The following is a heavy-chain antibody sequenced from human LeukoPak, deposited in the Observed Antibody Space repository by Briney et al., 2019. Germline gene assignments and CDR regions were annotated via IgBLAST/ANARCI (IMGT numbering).Heavy chain of an antibody. J-gene: IGHJ6*02. CDR3: ARGTDYYDRYGMDV. CDR1: GFTFSSYS. CDR2: ISSSSYI. V-gene: IGHV3-21*01. Sequence: PGGSLRLSCAASGFTFSSYSMNWVRQASGKGLEWVSSISSSSYIYYADSVKGRFTISRDNAKNSLYLQMNSLRAEDTAVYYCARGTDYYDRYGMDVWGQGTTVTVSS. D-gene: IGHD1-14*01.